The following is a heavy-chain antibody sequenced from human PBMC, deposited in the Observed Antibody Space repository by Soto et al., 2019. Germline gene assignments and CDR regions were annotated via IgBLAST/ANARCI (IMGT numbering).Heavy chain of an antibody. Sequence: TSETLSLTCTVCGGSISSSSYYWGWIRQPPGKGLEWIGSIYYSGSTYYNPSLKSRVTISVDTSKNQFSLKLSSVTAADTAVYYCARRYYDFWSGYPYYYYGLDVWGQGTPVT. CDR2: IYYSGST. CDR1: GGSISSSSYY. V-gene: IGHV4-39*01. CDR3: ARRYYDFWSGYPYYYYGLDV. D-gene: IGHD3-3*01. J-gene: IGHJ6*02.